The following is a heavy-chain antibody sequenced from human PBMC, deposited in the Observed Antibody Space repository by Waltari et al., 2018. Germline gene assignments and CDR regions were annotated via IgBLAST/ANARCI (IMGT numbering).Heavy chain of an antibody. Sequence: QLQLQESGPGLVKPSETLSLTCTVSGGSISSSRYYWGWIRQPPGKGLEWIGSIYYSGSTYYNPSLKSRVTISVDTSKNQFSLKLSSVTAADTAVYYCARRGGTTFDYWGQGTLVTVSS. V-gene: IGHV4-39*01. J-gene: IGHJ4*02. CDR1: GGSISSSRYY. CDR3: ARRGGTTFDY. D-gene: IGHD1-7*01. CDR2: IYYSGST.